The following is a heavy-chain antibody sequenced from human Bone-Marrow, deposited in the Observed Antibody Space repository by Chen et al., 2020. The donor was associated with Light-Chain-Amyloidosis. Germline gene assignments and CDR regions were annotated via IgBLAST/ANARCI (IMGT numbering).Heavy chain of an antibody. CDR3: ARGPNLGPEH. J-gene: IGHJ4*02. V-gene: IGHV1-69*01. Sequence: QVQLVQSGTEVKQPGSSVKGSCRASGGGFSRNAIPWVRQAPGQGLEWMGGIIPISGAVSYEQKFRGRVTITADESTSTAYMEVSSLTSDDTAVYYCARGPNLGPEHWGQGTLVTVSS. CDR1: GGGFSRNA. CDR2: IIPISGAV.